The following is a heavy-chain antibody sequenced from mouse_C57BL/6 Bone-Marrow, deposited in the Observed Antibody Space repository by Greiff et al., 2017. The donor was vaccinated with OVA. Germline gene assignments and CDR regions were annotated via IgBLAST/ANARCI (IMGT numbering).Heavy chain of an antibody. CDR2: IDPETGGT. V-gene: IGHV1-15*01. J-gene: IGHJ3*01. CDR1: GYTFTDYE. CDR3: TSPYYYGSSPWFAY. D-gene: IGHD1-1*01. Sequence: VQLVESGAELVRPGASVTLSCKASGYTFTDYEMHWVKQTPVHGLEWIGAIDPETGGTAYNQKFKGKAILTADKSSSTAYMELRSLTSEDSAVYYCTSPYYYGSSPWFAYWGQGTLVTVSA.